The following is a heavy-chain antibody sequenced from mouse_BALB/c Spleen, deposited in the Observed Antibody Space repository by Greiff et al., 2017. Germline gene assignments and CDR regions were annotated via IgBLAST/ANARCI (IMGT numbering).Heavy chain of an antibody. V-gene: IGHV6-6*02. Sequence: DVQLQESGGGLVQPGGSMKLSCVASGFTFSNYWMNWVRQSPEKGLEWVAEIRLKSNNYATHYAESVKGRFTISRDDSKSSVHLQMNNLRAEDTGIYYCTRQLGAFAYWGQGTLVTVSA. D-gene: IGHD3-1*01. CDR2: IRLKSNNYAT. CDR1: GFTFSNYW. J-gene: IGHJ3*01. CDR3: TRQLGAFAY.